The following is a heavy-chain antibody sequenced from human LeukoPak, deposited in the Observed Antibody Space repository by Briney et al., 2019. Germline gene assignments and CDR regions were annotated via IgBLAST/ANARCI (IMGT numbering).Heavy chain of an antibody. CDR1: GFTFSSYA. Sequence: GGSLRLSCAASGFTFSSYAMHWVRQAPGKGLEWVAVISYDGSNKYYADSVKCRFTISRDNSKNTLYLQMNSLRAEDTAVYYCARDRGRGSQSAFDIWGQGTMVTVSS. D-gene: IGHD3-16*01. CDR2: ISYDGSNK. V-gene: IGHV3-30*04. CDR3: ARDRGRGSQSAFDI. J-gene: IGHJ3*02.